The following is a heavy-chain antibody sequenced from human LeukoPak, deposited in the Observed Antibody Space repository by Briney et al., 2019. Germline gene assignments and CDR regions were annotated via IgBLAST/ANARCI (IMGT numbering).Heavy chain of an antibody. Sequence: PSETLSLTCTVSSVSLTNYYWSWIRQPPRKGLEWIGEIYHSGGTNYNPSLKSRITISVDKSQNQFSLRVNSLTAADTAVYYCATNGYYCMDVWGKGTTVTVSS. CDR3: ATNGYYCMDV. J-gene: IGHJ6*03. D-gene: IGHD2-8*01. CDR1: SVSLTNYY. CDR2: IYHSGGT. V-gene: IGHV4-59*12.